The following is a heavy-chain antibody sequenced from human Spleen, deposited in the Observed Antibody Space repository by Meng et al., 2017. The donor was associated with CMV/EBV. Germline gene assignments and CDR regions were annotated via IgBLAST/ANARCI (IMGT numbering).Heavy chain of an antibody. CDR2: INPNSGGT. CDR1: GYTFTGYY. D-gene: IGHD3-3*01. CDR3: ARASPARTNYDFWSGPDY. J-gene: IGHJ4*02. V-gene: IGHV1-2*02. Sequence: ASVKVSCKASGYTFTGYYMHWVRQAPGQGLEWMGWINPNSGGTNYAQKFQGRVTMTRDTSICTAYMELTRLTSEDTAVHYCARASPARTNYDFWSGPDYWGQGTLVTVSS.